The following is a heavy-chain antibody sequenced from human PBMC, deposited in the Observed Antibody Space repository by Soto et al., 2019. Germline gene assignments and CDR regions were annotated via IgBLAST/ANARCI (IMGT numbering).Heavy chain of an antibody. J-gene: IGHJ5*02. CDR1: GYTFTNYE. CDR2: MNPGSGKT. D-gene: IGHD3-10*01. V-gene: IGHV1-8*01. Sequence: QVQLVQSGAEVKKPGASVKVSCKASGYTFTNYEINWVRQATGQGLEWMGWMNPGSGKTGYAHKFQGRVTMTRNISISTAYMELSRLGSDDTAIYYCARMAASGSLNWFDPWGQGTLVTVSS. CDR3: ARMAASGSLNWFDP.